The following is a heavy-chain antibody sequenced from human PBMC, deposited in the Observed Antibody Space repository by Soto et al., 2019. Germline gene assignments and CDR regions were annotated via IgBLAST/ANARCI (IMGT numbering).Heavy chain of an antibody. V-gene: IGHV3-21*01. Sequence: GGSLRLSCAASGFTFSSYSMNWVRQAPGKGLGWVSSISSSSSYIYYADSVKGQFTISRDNAKNSLYLQMNSLRAEDTAVYYCARVAITGTPPFFDYWGQGTLVTVSS. J-gene: IGHJ4*02. D-gene: IGHD1-20*01. CDR1: GFTFSSYS. CDR3: ARVAITGTPPFFDY. CDR2: ISSSSSYI.